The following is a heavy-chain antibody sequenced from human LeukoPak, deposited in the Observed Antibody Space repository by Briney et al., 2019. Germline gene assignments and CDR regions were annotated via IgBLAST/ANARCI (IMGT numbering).Heavy chain of an antibody. D-gene: IGHD1-20*01. J-gene: IGHJ4*02. Sequence: SGGSLRLSCAASGFTFSSYAMSWVRQAPGKGLEWVSAISGSGGSTYYADSVKGRFTISRDNSKNTLYLQMNSLRAEDTAVYYCARDFIDITGTTLPLDYWGQGTLVTVSS. CDR1: GFTFSSYA. CDR2: ISGSGGST. V-gene: IGHV3-23*01. CDR3: ARDFIDITGTTLPLDY.